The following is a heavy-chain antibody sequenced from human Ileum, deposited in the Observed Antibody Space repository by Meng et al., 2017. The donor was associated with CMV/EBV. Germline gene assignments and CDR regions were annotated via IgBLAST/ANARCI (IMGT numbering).Heavy chain of an antibody. Sequence: SWAASGFTVSSNYMSWVRQAPGKGLEWVSVIYSGGSTYYADSVKGRFTISRDNSKNTLYLQMNSLRAEDTAVYYCARGLGRATPGEYWGQGTLVTVSS. CDR1: GFTVSSNY. CDR2: IYSGGST. D-gene: IGHD3-10*01. J-gene: IGHJ4*02. CDR3: ARGLGRATPGEY. V-gene: IGHV3-53*01.